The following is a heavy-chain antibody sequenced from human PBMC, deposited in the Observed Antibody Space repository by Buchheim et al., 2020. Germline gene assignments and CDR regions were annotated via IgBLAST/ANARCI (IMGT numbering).Heavy chain of an antibody. CDR3: ARDYSSGWLYGPGYYYYGMDV. CDR2: INPSGGST. CDR1: GYTFTSYY. D-gene: IGHD6-19*01. J-gene: IGHJ6*02. Sequence: QVQLVQSGAEVKKPGASVKVSCKASGYTFTSYYMHWVRQAPGQGLEWIGIINPSGGSTSYAQKFQGRVTMTRDTSTSTVYMELSSLRSEDTAVYYCARDYSSGWLYGPGYYYYGMDVWGQGTT. V-gene: IGHV1-46*01.